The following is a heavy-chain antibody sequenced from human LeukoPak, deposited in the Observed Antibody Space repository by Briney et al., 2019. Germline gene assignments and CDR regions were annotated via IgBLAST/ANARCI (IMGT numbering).Heavy chain of an antibody. V-gene: IGHV1-24*01. CDR2: FDPEDGET. CDR1: GYTLTELS. D-gene: IGHD2-2*01. Sequence: ASVKVSCKVSGYTLTELSMNWVRQAPGKGLEWMGGFDPEDGETIYAQKFQGRVTMTEDTSTDTAYMELSSLRSEDTAVYYCATTPSTYGAFVIWGQGTMVTVSS. CDR3: ATTPSTYGAFVI. J-gene: IGHJ3*02.